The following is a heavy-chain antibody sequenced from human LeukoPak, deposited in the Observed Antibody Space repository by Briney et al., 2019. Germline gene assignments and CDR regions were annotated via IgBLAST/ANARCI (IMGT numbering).Heavy chain of an antibody. CDR1: GGSISSYY. D-gene: IGHD2-15*01. Sequence: SETLSLTCTVSGGSISSYYWSWIRQPPGKGLEWIGYIYYSGSTNYNPSLKSRVTISVDTSKNQFSLKLSSVTAADTAVYYCARSWGYCSGGSCSPFDYWGQGTLVTASS. V-gene: IGHV4-59*01. CDR2: IYYSGST. CDR3: ARSWGYCSGGSCSPFDY. J-gene: IGHJ4*02.